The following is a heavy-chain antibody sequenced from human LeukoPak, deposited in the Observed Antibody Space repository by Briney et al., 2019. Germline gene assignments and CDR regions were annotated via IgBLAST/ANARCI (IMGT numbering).Heavy chain of an antibody. D-gene: IGHD7-27*01. J-gene: IGHJ4*02. CDR3: VRDFNWGFDY. V-gene: IGHV6-1*01. CDR2: THYRSTWMT. Sequence: PSQTLSLTCAISGDSVSSKSVSWSWIRQSPSGGLEFLGRTHYRSTWMTFYSLSVQSRMTINADTSRNHVSLRLNSVTPEDTALYYCVRDFNWGFDYWGQGTLVTVSS. CDR1: GDSVSSKSVS.